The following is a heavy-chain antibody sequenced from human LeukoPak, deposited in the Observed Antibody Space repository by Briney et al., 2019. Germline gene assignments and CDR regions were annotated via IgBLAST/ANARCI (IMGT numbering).Heavy chain of an antibody. CDR3: TRAEGLGPGAHFDQ. CDR2: IPTSGISV. Sequence: GGSLRLSCAASGFSFSRYYMSWVRQTPGKALEWISYIPTSGISVQYADSVRGRFTASRDDAKNSLHLQMDSLRVEDTAVYYCTRAEGLGPGAHFDQWGQGALVTVSS. V-gene: IGHV3-11*01. J-gene: IGHJ4*02. CDR1: GFSFSRYY.